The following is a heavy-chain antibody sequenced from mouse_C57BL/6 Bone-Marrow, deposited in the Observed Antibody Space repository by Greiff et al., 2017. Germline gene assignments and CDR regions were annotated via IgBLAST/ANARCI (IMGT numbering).Heavy chain of an antibody. CDR1: GYTFTSYW. J-gene: IGHJ2*01. Sequence: LQQPGAELVMPGASVKLSCKASGYTFTSYWMHWVKQRPGQGLEWIGEIDPSDSYTNYNQKFKGKSTLTVDKSSSTAYMQLSSLTSEDSAVYYCAREGTTVVFDYWGQGTTLTVSS. D-gene: IGHD1-1*01. CDR3: AREGTTVVFDY. CDR2: IDPSDSYT. V-gene: IGHV1-69*01.